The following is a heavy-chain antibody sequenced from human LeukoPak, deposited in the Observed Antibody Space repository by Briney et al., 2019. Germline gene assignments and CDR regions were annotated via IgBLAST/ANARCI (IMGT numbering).Heavy chain of an antibody. CDR3: AKIGYYYGPDY. CDR1: GGSFSGYY. D-gene: IGHD3-10*01. CDR2: IYHSGST. J-gene: IGHJ4*02. V-gene: IGHV4-34*01. Sequence: SETLSLTCAVYGGSFSGYYWSWIRQPPGKGLEWIGSIYHSGSTYYNPSLKSRVTISVDTSKNQFSLKLSSVTAADTAVYYCAKIGYYYGPDYWGQGTLVTVSS.